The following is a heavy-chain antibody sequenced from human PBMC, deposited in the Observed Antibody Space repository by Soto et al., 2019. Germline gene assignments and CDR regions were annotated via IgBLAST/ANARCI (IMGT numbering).Heavy chain of an antibody. J-gene: IGHJ4*02. V-gene: IGHV3-23*01. CDR3: AKDLSPWAGSSFDY. Sequence: VGSLSLSCAASGCTCSGYAGIWVRPAPGKGLERVSAISGSGGSTYYADSVKGRFTISRDNSKNTLYLQMNSLRAEDTAVYYCAKDLSPWAGSSFDYWGQGTLVTVSS. D-gene: IGHD7-27*01. CDR1: GCTCSGYA. CDR2: ISGSGGST.